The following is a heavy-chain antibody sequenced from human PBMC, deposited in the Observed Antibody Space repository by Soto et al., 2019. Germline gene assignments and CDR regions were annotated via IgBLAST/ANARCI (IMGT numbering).Heavy chain of an antibody. CDR2: ISYTGAT. CDR1: GGSISRGAYF. CDR3: ARGGPVSVSPAWQLLGYFDY. J-gene: IGHJ4*02. V-gene: IGHV4-31*03. D-gene: IGHD2-15*01. Sequence: QVHLQESGPGQVRPSKTLSLSCSVSGGSISRGAYFWTCLRQFPGKGLAWIASISYTGATYYNPSLKSRVTILADTSKNQFSLKLNSVTSADTAVYYCARGGPVSVSPAWQLLGYFDYWGQGTLVTVSS.